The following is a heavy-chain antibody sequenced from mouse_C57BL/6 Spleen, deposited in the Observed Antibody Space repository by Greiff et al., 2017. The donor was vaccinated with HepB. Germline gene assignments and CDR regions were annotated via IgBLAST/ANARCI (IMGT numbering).Heavy chain of an antibody. J-gene: IGHJ2*01. CDR1: GYTFTSYG. CDR2: IYPRSGNT. Sequence: VQLQQSGAELARPGASVKLSCKASGYTFTSYGISWVKQRTGQGLEWIGEIYPRSGNTYYNEKFKGKATLTADKSSSTAYMELRSLTSEDSAVYFCARSFPYFDYWGQGTTLTVSS. V-gene: IGHV1-81*01. CDR3: ARSFPYFDY.